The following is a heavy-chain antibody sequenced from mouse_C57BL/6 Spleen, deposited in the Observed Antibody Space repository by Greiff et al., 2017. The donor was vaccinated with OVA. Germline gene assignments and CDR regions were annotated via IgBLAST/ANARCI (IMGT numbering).Heavy chain of an antibody. J-gene: IGHJ1*03. V-gene: IGHV5-17*01. D-gene: IGHD1-1*01. CDR3: ARDYGSSLWYFDV. CDR2: ISSGSSTI. Sequence: EVNLVESGGGLVKPGGSLKLSCAASGFTFSDYGMHWVRQAPEKGLEWVAYISSGSSTIYYADTVKGRFTISRDNAKNTLFLQMTSLRSEDTAMYYCARDYGSSLWYFDVWGTGTTVTVSS. CDR1: GFTFSDYG.